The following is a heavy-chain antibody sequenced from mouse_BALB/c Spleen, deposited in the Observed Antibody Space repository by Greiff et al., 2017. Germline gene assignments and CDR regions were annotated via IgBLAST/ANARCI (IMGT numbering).Heavy chain of an antibody. CDR3: AREAAHYYGGY. CDR1: GYSITSGYY. D-gene: IGHD1-2*01. Sequence: VQLQQSGPGLVKPSQSLSLTCSVTGYSITSGYYWNWIRQFTGNKLEWMGYISYDGSNNYNPSLKNRITITRDTSKNQFFLKLNSVTTEDTATYYCAREAAHYYGGYWGQGTTLTVSS. V-gene: IGHV3-6*02. J-gene: IGHJ2*01. CDR2: ISYDGSN.